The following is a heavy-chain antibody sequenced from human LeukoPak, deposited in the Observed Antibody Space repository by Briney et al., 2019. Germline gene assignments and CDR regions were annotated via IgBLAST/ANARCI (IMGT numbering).Heavy chain of an antibody. CDR2: IRYDGSNK. CDR3: ARLLRYFDY. D-gene: IGHD3-9*01. CDR1: GFTFSNYG. Sequence: GGSLRLSCAASGFTFSNYGMHWVRQAPGKGLEWVAFIRYDGSNKYYEDSVKGRFTISRDNAKNSLYLQMNSLRAEDTAIYYCARLLRYFDYWGQGTLVTVSS. V-gene: IGHV3-30*02. J-gene: IGHJ4*02.